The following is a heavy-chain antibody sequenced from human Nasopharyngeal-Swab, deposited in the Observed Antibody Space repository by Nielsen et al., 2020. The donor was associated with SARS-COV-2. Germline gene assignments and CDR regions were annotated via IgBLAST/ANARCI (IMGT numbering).Heavy chain of an antibody. J-gene: IGHJ4*02. D-gene: IGHD1-1*01. Sequence: GASLKTSSTGSGYIFTSYWIGWVRPMPGEGLEWMGIIYPGDSDTRYRPSFQGQVTISADTSISTAYLQWSSLKASDTAMYYCARGVGWNRPGAVYWGQGTLVTVSS. CDR2: IYPGDSDT. CDR1: GYIFTSYW. V-gene: IGHV5-51*01. CDR3: ARGVGWNRPGAVY.